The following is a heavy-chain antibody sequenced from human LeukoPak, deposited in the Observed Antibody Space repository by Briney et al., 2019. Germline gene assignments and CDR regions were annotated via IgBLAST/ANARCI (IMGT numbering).Heavy chain of an antibody. J-gene: IGHJ4*02. Sequence: GGSLRLSCAASGFTFSSCAMSWVRQAPGKGLEWLSGISGSGGGTYYADSVKGRFTISRDDSKNTLYLQMHSLRAEDTAVYYCAKSGGSSGWLYWGQGTLVTVSS. D-gene: IGHD6-19*01. CDR2: ISGSGGGT. V-gene: IGHV3-23*01. CDR3: AKSGGSSGWLY. CDR1: GFTFSSCA.